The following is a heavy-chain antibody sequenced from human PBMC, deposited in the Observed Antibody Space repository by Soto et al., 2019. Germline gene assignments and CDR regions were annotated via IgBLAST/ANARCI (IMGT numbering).Heavy chain of an antibody. CDR1: GFTFSSYA. Sequence: GSLRLSCAASGFTFSSYAMHWVRQAPGKGLEWVAVISYDGSNKYYADSVKGRFTISRDNSKNTLYLQMNSLRAEDTAVYYCAREGRQNRNYGMDVWGQGTTVTVSS. CDR2: ISYDGSNK. J-gene: IGHJ6*02. V-gene: IGHV3-30-3*01. CDR3: AREGRQNRNYGMDV. D-gene: IGHD2-15*01.